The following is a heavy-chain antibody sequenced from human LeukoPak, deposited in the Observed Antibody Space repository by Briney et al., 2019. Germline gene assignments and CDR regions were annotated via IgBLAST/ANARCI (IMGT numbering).Heavy chain of an antibody. V-gene: IGHV4-39*01. CDR3: ARQRRYIASSDVGDY. Sequence: PSETLSLTCTVSGDSISSSNFYWGWLRQPPGKGLEWIVNIYYSGSTYYNPSLKSRVTISVDSSKNQFTLKLSSVTAADTAVYFCARQRRYIASSDVGDYWGQGTLVTVSS. CDR1: GDSISSSNFY. J-gene: IGHJ4*02. CDR2: IYYSGST. D-gene: IGHD6-6*01.